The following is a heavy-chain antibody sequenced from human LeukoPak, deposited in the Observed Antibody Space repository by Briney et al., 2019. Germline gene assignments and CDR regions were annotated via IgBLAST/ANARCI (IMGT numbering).Heavy chain of an antibody. CDR3: ARRFEGYYDSSGYYYGGGYFDY. D-gene: IGHD3-22*01. V-gene: IGHV4-34*01. J-gene: IGHJ4*02. CDR2: INHSGST. Sequence: PSETLSLTCAVYGGSFSGYYWSWIRQPPGKGLEWIGEINHSGSTNYNPPLKSRVTISVDTSKNQFSLKLSSVTAADTAVYYCARRFEGYYDSSGYYYGGGYFDYWGQGTLVTVSS. CDR1: GGSFSGYY.